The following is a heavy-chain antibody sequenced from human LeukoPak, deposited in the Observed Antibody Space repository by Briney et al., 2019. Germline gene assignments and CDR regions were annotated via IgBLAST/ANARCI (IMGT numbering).Heavy chain of an antibody. V-gene: IGHV1-18*01. D-gene: IGHD2-15*01. CDR2: ISGYNGDT. J-gene: IGHJ4*02. Sequence: ASVKVSCKASGYTFTSYGISWVRQAPGQGLEWVGWISGYNGDTNSARKLQGRVTMTTDTSTSTAYMELRSLISDDTAVYYCARDQRSSCSGGSCLYFDYWGQGTLVTVSP. CDR3: ARDQRSSCSGGSCLYFDY. CDR1: GYTFTSYG.